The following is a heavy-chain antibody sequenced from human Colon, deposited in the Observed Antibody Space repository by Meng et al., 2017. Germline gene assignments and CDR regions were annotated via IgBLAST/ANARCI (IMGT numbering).Heavy chain of an antibody. CDR3: AREQSDYFDY. J-gene: IGHJ4*02. CDR1: GGSIGSSDFY. Sequence: HPQGSGPGLVKPSQTLSLTCTVSGGSIGSSDFYWGWIRQAPGRGLEWIATIYYSGGTYYNPSLKSRVTISLDMSKNQFSLNLNSVTAADTAVYYCAREQSDYFDYWGQGTLVTVSS. V-gene: IGHV4-39*07. CDR2: IYYSGGT.